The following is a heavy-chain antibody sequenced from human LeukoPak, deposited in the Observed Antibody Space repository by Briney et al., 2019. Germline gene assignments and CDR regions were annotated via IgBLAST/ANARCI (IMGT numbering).Heavy chain of an antibody. CDR1: GFTFSSYG. D-gene: IGHD6-13*01. CDR2: IRYDGSNK. Sequence: PGGSLRLSCAASGFTFSSYGMHWVRQAPGKGLEWVAFIRYDGSNKYYADSVKGRFTISRDNSKNTLYLQMNSLRAEDTAVYSCARERDLGIAAAAYWGQGTLVTVSS. J-gene: IGHJ4*02. V-gene: IGHV3-30*02. CDR3: ARERDLGIAAAAY.